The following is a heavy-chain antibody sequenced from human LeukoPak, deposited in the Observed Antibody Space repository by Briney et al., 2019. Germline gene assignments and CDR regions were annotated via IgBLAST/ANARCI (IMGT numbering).Heavy chain of an antibody. CDR1: GDSISSGNYY. CDR2: IYTSGSI. CDR3: ARGSYSNSGLDY. V-gene: IGHV4-61*02. J-gene: IGHJ4*02. Sequence: SETLSLTCTVSGDSISSGNYYWSWIRQPAGKGLEWIGRIYTSGSIHYNPPLKSRVTMSIDTSKNRFSLKLNSVTAADTAVYFCARGSYSNSGLDYWGQGTLVTVSS. D-gene: IGHD6-6*01.